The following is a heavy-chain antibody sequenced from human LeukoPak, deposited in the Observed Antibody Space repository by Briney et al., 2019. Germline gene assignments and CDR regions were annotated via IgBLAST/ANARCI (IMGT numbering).Heavy chain of an antibody. V-gene: IGHV3-66*01. Sequence: PGGSLRLSCAASGFTVSSNYMSWVRQAPGKGLEWVSVIYSGGSTYYADSVKGRFTISRDNSKNTLYLQMNSLRAEDTAVYYCARSYRYYYGSGSYYPYYFDYWGQGTLVTVSS. J-gene: IGHJ4*02. D-gene: IGHD3-10*01. CDR1: GFTVSSNY. CDR3: ARSYRYYYGSGSYYPYYFDY. CDR2: IYSGGST.